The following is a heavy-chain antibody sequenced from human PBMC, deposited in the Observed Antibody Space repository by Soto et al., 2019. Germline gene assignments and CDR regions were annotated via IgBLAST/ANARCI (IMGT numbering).Heavy chain of an antibody. CDR3: ARDLNSDYDFWSGYSDYHYYYGTEV. D-gene: IGHD3-3*01. J-gene: IGHJ6*04. V-gene: IGHV3-48*02. CDR1: GFTFSSYS. CDR2: ISRSSSTI. Sequence: WGSRRLSCAASGFTFSSYSMNWVRQAPGKGLEWVSYISRSSSTIYYADSVKGRFTISRDNAKNSLYLQMNSLRDEDTAVYYCARDLNSDYDFWSGYSDYHYYYGTEVWGKEKPLTISS.